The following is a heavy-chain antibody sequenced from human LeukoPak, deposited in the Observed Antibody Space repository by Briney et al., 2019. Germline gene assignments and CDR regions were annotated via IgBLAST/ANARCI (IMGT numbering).Heavy chain of an antibody. Sequence: GGSLRLSCGAAGFTFSNYAMTWVRQAPGKGLEWVSSIRGSGDGTSYADSVKGRFTISRDNAKNSVHLQMNSLRDEDTAIYYCARGLSGVVIMYYFDFWGQGNLVTVSS. J-gene: IGHJ4*02. CDR2: IRGSGDGT. D-gene: IGHD3-3*01. V-gene: IGHV3-23*01. CDR1: GFTFSNYA. CDR3: ARGLSGVVIMYYFDF.